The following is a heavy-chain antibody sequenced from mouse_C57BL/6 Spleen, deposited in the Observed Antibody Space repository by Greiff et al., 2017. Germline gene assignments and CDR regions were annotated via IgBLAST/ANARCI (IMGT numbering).Heavy chain of an antibody. D-gene: IGHD1-1*01. CDR1: GYAFSSYW. Sequence: VQLQQSGAELVKPGASVKISCKASGYAFSSYWMNWVKQRPGKGLEWIGQIYPGDGDTNYNGKFKGKATLTADKSSSTASMQLSSLTSEDSAVYFCARGGSYLGAMDYWGQGTSVTVSS. J-gene: IGHJ4*01. CDR3: ARGGSYLGAMDY. V-gene: IGHV1-80*01. CDR2: IYPGDGDT.